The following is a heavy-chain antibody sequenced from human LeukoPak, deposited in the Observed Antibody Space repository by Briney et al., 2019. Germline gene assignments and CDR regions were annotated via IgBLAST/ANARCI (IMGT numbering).Heavy chain of an antibody. V-gene: IGHV3-7*01. Sequence: PGGSLRLSCAASGFTFSSYWMSWVRQTPGKGLEWVANIKQDGSEKYYVDSVKGRFTISRDNAKNSLYLQMNSLRAEDTAVYYCARVKGTGTNDYWGQGTLVTVSS. CDR3: ARVKGTGTNDY. CDR2: IKQDGSEK. CDR1: GFTFSSYW. D-gene: IGHD1/OR15-1a*01. J-gene: IGHJ4*02.